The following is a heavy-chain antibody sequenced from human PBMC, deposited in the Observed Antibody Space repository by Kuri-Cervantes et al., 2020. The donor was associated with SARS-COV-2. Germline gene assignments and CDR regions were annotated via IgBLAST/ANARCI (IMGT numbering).Heavy chain of an antibody. CDR3: ARDSREYCSSTSCSWFDP. CDR1: GFTFSSYS. D-gene: IGHD2-2*01. Sequence: GGSLRLSCAASGFTFSSYSMNWVRQAPGKGLEWVSSISSSSSYICYADSVKGRFTISKDNAKNSLYLQMNSLRAEDMAVYYCARDSREYCSSTSCSWFDPWGQGTLVTVSS. V-gene: IGHV3-21*01. CDR2: ISSSSSYI. J-gene: IGHJ5*02.